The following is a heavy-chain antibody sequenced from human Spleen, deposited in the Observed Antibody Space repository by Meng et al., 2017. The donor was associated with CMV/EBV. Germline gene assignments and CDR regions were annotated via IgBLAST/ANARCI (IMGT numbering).Heavy chain of an antibody. CDR1: GFTFSSYW. CDR2: IKEDGSEI. J-gene: IGHJ4*02. V-gene: IGHV3-7*01. D-gene: IGHD6-13*01. Sequence: GGSLRLSCAASGFTFSSYWMNWVRQAPGKGLEWVANIKEDGSEIYYVDSVKGRFTISRDNAKNALNLQMNSLRAEDTAVYYCAKDGRAALQYWGQGTLVTVSS. CDR3: AKDGRAALQY.